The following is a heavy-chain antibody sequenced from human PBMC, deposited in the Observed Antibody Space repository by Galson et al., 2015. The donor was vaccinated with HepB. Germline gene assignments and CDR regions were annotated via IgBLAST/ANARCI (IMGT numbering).Heavy chain of an antibody. J-gene: IGHJ3*02. CDR1: GDSVSSNSAA. CDR2: TYYRSKWFN. CDR3: ARGYAIDI. V-gene: IGHV6-1*01. Sequence: CAISGDSVSSNSAAWNCIRQSPSRGLEWLGRTYYRSKWFNDYAVSVKSRITINADTSKNQFSLQLDSVTPEDTAVYYCARGYAIDIWGQGTMVTVSS.